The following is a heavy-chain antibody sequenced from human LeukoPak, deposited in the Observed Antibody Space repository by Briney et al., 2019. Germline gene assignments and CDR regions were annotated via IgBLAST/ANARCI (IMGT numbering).Heavy chain of an antibody. J-gene: IGHJ4*02. CDR3: AKGIASAGTPFDY. Sequence: KTSETLSLTCAVSGGSISSYYWSWIRQPPGKGLEWIGSIYYSGSTYYNPSLKSRVTISVDTSKNQFSLKLSSVTAADTAVYYCAKGIASAGTPFDYWGQGTLVTVSS. CDR2: IYYSGST. CDR1: GGSISSYY. D-gene: IGHD6-13*01. V-gene: IGHV4-59*05.